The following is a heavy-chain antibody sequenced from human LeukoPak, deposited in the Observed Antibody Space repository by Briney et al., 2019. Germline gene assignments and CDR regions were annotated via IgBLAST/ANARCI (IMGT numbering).Heavy chain of an antibody. D-gene: IGHD6-25*01. CDR3: ARFAAGGSYYYYMDV. Sequence: GGSLRLSCAASGFTFSSYTMNWVRKPPGKGLEWVSNIGTSSTTIYYADSVKGRFTISRDNAKNSLYLQMNSLRADDTAVYYCARFAAGGSYYYYMDVWGKGTTVTVSS. CDR2: IGTSSTTI. J-gene: IGHJ6*03. CDR1: GFTFSSYT. V-gene: IGHV3-48*01.